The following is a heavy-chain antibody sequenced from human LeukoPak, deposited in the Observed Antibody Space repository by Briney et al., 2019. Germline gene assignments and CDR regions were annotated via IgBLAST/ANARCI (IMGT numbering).Heavy chain of an antibody. V-gene: IGHV3-21*06. Sequence: GGSLILSCAASGFTFSTYAMTWVRQAPGKGLEWVSSMSSGGTYIYYADSVRGRFTISRDNAKDSLFLLMNSLRVEDTAVYYCARGRPTGSSRRFIVQWGQGTLVSVSS. CDR3: ARGRPTGSSRRFIVQ. D-gene: IGHD1-26*01. CDR1: GFTFSTYA. CDR2: MSSGGTYI. J-gene: IGHJ4*02.